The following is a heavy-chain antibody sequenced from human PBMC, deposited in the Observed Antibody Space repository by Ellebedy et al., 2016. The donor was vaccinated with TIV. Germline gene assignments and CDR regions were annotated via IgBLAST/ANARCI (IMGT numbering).Heavy chain of an antibody. CDR2: ISYDGSNK. V-gene: IGHV3-30-3*01. CDR1: GFTFSSYA. Sequence: GGSLRLXXAASGFTFSSYAMHWVRQAPGKGLEWVAVISYDGSNKYYADSVKGRFTISRDNSKNTLYLQMNSLRAEDTAVYYCARTSYYDSSIDYWGQGTLVTVSS. J-gene: IGHJ4*02. CDR3: ARTSYYDSSIDY. D-gene: IGHD3-22*01.